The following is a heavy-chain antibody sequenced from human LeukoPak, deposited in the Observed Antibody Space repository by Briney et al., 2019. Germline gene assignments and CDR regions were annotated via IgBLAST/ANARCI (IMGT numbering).Heavy chain of an antibody. J-gene: IGHJ4*02. Sequence: PGGSLRLSCAASGFTFNNYCMSWIRQAPGKGLEWISYISSTVSTTYYADSVKGRFTISRDNAKNSLYLQMNSLRAEDTAVYYCAREGGYYHLDYWGQGILVTVSS. CDR1: GFTFNNYC. V-gene: IGHV3-11*01. D-gene: IGHD3-22*01. CDR2: ISSTVSTT. CDR3: AREGGYYHLDY.